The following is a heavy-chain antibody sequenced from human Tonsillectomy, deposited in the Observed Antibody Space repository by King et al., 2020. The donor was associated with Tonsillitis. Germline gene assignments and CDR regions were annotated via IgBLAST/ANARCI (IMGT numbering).Heavy chain of an antibody. CDR3: ARADYGYSSTWSF. CDR2: INADTTAT. Sequence: VQLVESGGALVQPGGSLRLSCSASGFTFSNYNMNWVRQAPGKGLEWISYINADTTATYYADSVKGRFTISRDNAKGSLSLQMDSLRAEDTAVYYCARADYGYSSTWSFWGRGTLVTVSS. D-gene: IGHD2-2*01. CDR1: GFTFSNYN. J-gene: IGHJ4*02. V-gene: IGHV3-48*01.